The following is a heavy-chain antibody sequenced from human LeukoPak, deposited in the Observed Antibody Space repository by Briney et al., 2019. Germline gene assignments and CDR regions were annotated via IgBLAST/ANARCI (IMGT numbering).Heavy chain of an antibody. CDR1: GYTFTGYY. J-gene: IGHJ4*02. CDR2: INPNSGGT. Sequence: ASVKVSCKASGYTFTGYYMHWVRQAPGQGLEWMGWINPNSGGTNYAQKFQGGVTMTRDTSISTAYMELSRLRSDDTAVYYCASTLKVTTPFSLRYWGQGTLVTVSS. CDR3: ASTLKVTTPFSLRY. V-gene: IGHV1-2*02. D-gene: IGHD4-17*01.